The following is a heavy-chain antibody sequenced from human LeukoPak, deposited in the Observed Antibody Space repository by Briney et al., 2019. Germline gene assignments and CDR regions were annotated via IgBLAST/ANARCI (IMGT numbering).Heavy chain of an antibody. Sequence: GASVKVSCKASGYTFTNYYIHWVRQAPGQGLEWMGMINPSGGSTNYAQKFQGRVTMTRDTSTSTVYMELSSLGSEDTAVCYCAREEHGGYHDYWGQGTLVIVSS. D-gene: IGHD4-23*01. CDR2: INPSGGST. CDR3: AREEHGGYHDY. V-gene: IGHV1-46*01. CDR1: GYTFTNYY. J-gene: IGHJ4*02.